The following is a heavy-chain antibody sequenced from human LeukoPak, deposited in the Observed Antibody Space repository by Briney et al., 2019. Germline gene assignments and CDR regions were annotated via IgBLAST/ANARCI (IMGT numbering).Heavy chain of an antibody. V-gene: IGHV3-33*05. J-gene: IGHJ6*02. CDR1: GFTFSSYG. CDR3: AINPGGVDV. CDR2: ISNDGSNK. Sequence: PGGSLRLSRAASGFTFSSYGMHWVRQAPGKGLEWVAVISNDGSNKYYADSVKGRFTISRDNAKNSLYLQMNSLRAEDTAVYYCAINPGGVDVWGQGTTVTVSS.